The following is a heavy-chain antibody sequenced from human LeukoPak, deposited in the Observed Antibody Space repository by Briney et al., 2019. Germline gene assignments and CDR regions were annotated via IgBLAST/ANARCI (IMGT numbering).Heavy chain of an antibody. CDR1: GYSISSGYY. Sequence: TSETLSLTCTVSGYSISSGYYWGWIRQPPGKGLEWIGSIYHSGSTCYNPSLKSRVTISVDTSKNQFSLKLSSVTAADTAVYYCARVELLWFGEFGHFDYWGQGTLVTVSS. J-gene: IGHJ4*02. D-gene: IGHD3-10*01. CDR2: IYHSGST. V-gene: IGHV4-38-2*02. CDR3: ARVELLWFGEFGHFDY.